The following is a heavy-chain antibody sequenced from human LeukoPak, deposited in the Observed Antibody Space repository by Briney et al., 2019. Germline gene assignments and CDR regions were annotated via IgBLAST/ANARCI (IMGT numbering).Heavy chain of an antibody. CDR1: GFTFSRHW. D-gene: IGHD3-22*01. J-gene: IGHJ4*02. CDR2: IKEGGTKE. V-gene: IGHV3-7*03. CDR3: ATPLDYYDSSGYHQGGD. Sequence: GGSLRLSCAASGFTFSRHWMTWVRQAPGKGLEWVANIKEGGTKENYVDSVKGRFTISRDNAKNSLYLHMNSLRAEDTAVYYCATPLDYYDSSGYHQGGDWGQGTPVTVSS.